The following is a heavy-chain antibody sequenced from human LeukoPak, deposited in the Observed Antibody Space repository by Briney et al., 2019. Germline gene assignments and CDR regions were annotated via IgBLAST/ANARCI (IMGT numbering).Heavy chain of an antibody. D-gene: IGHD5-18*01. CDR1: GYTFTYRY. CDR2: ITPFNGNT. Sequence: SVKVSCKASGYTFTYRYLHWVRQAPGQALEWMGWITPFNGNTNYAQKFQDRVTITRDRSMSTAYMELSSLRSEDTAMYYCATAPRGYSLTLDYWGQGTLVTVSS. CDR3: ATAPRGYSLTLDY. V-gene: IGHV1-45*02. J-gene: IGHJ4*02.